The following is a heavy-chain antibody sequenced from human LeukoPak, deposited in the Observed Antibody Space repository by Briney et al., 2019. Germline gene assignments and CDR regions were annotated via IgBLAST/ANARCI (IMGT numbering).Heavy chain of an antibody. CDR2: ISYDGSNK. Sequence: QTGGSLRLSCAASGFTFSSYGMHWVRQAPGKGLEWVAVISYDGSNKYYADSVKGRFTISRDNSKNTLYLQMNSLRAEDTAVYYCAAPSRDCSSTSCYPTYYYYGMDVWGQGTTVTVSS. D-gene: IGHD2-2*01. V-gene: IGHV3-30*03. J-gene: IGHJ6*02. CDR3: AAPSRDCSSTSCYPTYYYYGMDV. CDR1: GFTFSSYG.